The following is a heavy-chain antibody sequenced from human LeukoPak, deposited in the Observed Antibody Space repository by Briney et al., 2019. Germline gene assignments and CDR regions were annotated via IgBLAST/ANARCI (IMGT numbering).Heavy chain of an antibody. CDR1: GGSISSYY. J-gene: IGHJ4*02. CDR3: ARSGYSYGYKDY. V-gene: IGHV4-59*01. CDR2: IYYSGST. Sequence: PSETLSLTCTVSGGSISSYYWSWIRQPPGKGPEWIGYIYYSGSTNYNPSLKSRVTISVDTSKNQFSLKLSSVTAADTAVYYCARSGYSYGYKDYWGQGTLVTVSS. D-gene: IGHD5-18*01.